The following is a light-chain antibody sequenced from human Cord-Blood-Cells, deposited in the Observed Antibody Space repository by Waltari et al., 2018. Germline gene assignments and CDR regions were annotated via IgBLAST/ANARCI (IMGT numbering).Light chain of an antibody. CDR1: QGISIY. CDR3: QQYYSYPHT. Sequence: AIRLTQSPSSLSAYIGDRVTITCRASQGISIYLAWYQQKPWKAPKLLIYAASTLQSGVPSRFSGSGSGTDFTLTISCLQSEDFATYYCQQYYSYPHTFGQGTKLEIK. V-gene: IGKV1-8*01. CDR2: AAS. J-gene: IGKJ2*01.